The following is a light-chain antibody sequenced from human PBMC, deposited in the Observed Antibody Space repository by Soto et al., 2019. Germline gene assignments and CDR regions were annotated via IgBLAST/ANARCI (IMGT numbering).Light chain of an antibody. CDR3: SSYTSSSTLNDV. CDR1: SSDVETYNY. CDR2: EVS. Sequence: QSVLTQPASVSGSPGQSITISCTGSSSDVETYNYVSWYQQHPGKAPQLRIYEVSNRPSGVSHRFSGSKSGNTASLTISGLQAEDEADYYCSSYTSSSTLNDVFGTGTKLTVL. V-gene: IGLV2-14*01. J-gene: IGLJ1*01.